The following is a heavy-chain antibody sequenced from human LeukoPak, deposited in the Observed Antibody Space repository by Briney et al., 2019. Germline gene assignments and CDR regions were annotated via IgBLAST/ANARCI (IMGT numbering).Heavy chain of an antibody. CDR2: IYYSGST. D-gene: IGHD2-2*01. CDR3: ARQSQYGFDI. CDR1: GGSISSYY. J-gene: IGHJ3*02. V-gene: IGHV4-59*01. Sequence: PSETLSLTCTVSGGSISSYYWCWIRKPPGKGLELIGYIYYSGSTNYNPYLKSRVTISVDTSKNQFSLKLSSVTAADTAVYYCARQSQYGFDIWGQGTMVTVSS.